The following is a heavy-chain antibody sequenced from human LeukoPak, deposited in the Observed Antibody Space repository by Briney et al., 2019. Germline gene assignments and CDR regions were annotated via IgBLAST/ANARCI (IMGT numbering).Heavy chain of an antibody. CDR2: SYYGSST. D-gene: IGHD3-9*01. Sequence: SETLSLTCTVSGDSISGSWWSWIRQPPGKGLEWIGYSYYGSSTNYNPSLRSRVTISLDTSKNQFSLKLSSVTAADTAVYYCARVLRYFGGFDPRGQGTLVTVFS. J-gene: IGHJ5*02. CDR1: GDSISGSW. V-gene: IGHV4-59*08. CDR3: ARVLRYFGGFDP.